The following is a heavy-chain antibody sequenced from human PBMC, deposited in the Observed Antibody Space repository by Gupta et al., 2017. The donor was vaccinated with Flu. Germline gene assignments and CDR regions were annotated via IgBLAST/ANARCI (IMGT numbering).Heavy chain of an antibody. D-gene: IGHD2-21*01. CDR3: SRDVIGSVGG. Sequence: EVRLVESGGGLVQPGRSLRLSCTTSGFSFGDYVMSWVRQTPGKGLEWVGFIRSQTSGGTTEYAASVKDRFTISRDDSKSIAYLQMNSLKTEDTAVYYCSRDVIGSVGGWGQGTLVTVSS. CDR1: GFSFGDYV. CDR2: IRSQTSGGTT. V-gene: IGHV3-49*04. J-gene: IGHJ4*02.